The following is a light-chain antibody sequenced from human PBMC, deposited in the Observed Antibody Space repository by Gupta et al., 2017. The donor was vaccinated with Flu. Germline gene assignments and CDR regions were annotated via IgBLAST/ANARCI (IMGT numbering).Light chain of an antibody. V-gene: IGKV3-15*01. CDR3: QQYDKWPPLT. CDR2: GAS. Sequence: ERATLSCRASQNVDSNLAWYQQKPGQSPRLLMYGASTRAAGTPDRISGSGSGTEFTLTISGLQSEDFAVYYCQQYDKWPPLTFGGGTKVEIK. CDR1: QNVDSN. J-gene: IGKJ4*01.